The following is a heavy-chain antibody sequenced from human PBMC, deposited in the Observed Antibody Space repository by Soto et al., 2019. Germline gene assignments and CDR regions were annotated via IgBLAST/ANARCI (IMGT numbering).Heavy chain of an antibody. CDR1: GYTLTELS. CDR2: FDPEDGET. CDR3: ATRSYYYGSGSYLVGSNWFAP. V-gene: IGHV1-24*01. D-gene: IGHD3-10*01. J-gene: IGHJ5*02. Sequence: QVQLVQSGAEVKKPGASVKVSCKVSGYTLTELSMHWVRQAPGKGLEWMGGFDPEDGETIYAQKFQGRVTMTEDTSTDTAYLELSSLRSEDTAVYYCATRSYYYGSGSYLVGSNWFAPWGQGTLVTVSS.